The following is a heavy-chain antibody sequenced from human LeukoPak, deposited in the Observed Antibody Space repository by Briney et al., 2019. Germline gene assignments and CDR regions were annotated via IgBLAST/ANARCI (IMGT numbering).Heavy chain of an antibody. CDR3: ASPYYYDSSGYRGRNDAFDI. Sequence: SETLSLTCAVYGGSFSGYYWSWIRQPPGKGLEWIGEINHSGSTNYNPSLKSRVTISVDTSKNQFSLKLSSVTAADTAVYYCASPYYYDSSGYRGRNDAFDIWGQGTMVTVSS. CDR2: INHSGST. V-gene: IGHV4-34*01. D-gene: IGHD3-22*01. J-gene: IGHJ3*02. CDR1: GGSFSGYY.